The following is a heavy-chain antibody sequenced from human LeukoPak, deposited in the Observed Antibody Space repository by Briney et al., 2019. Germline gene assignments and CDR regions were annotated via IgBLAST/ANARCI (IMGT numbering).Heavy chain of an antibody. CDR1: GFTFSDYY. V-gene: IGHV3-11*01. CDR3: ARDETYYYDSSVGY. D-gene: IGHD3-22*01. Sequence: GGSLRLSCAASGFTFSDYYMSWIRQAPGKGLEWVSHISSSGSTIYYADSVKGRFTISRDNAKNSLYLQMNSLRAEDTAVYYCARDETYYYDSSVGYWGQGTLVTVSS. CDR2: ISSSGSTI. J-gene: IGHJ4*02.